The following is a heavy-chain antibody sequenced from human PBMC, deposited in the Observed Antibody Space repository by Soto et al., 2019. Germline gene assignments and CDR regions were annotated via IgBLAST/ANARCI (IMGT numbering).Heavy chain of an antibody. CDR1: GFTFSSYA. CDR2: ISAGGGNT. Sequence: EVQLLESGGGSVQPGGSLRLSCAASGFTFSSYAMSWVRQAPGKGLEWVSAISAGGGNTYYRDSVKGRFTISRDNSKNTLYLQMNSLRAEDTAVYFCAQTTPSIHWFDPWGQGTLVTVSS. CDR3: AQTTPSIHWFDP. J-gene: IGHJ5*02. D-gene: IGHD1-1*01. V-gene: IGHV3-23*01.